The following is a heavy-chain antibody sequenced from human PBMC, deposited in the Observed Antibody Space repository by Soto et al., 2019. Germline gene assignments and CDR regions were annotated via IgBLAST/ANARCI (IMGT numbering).Heavy chain of an antibody. Sequence: EEQLEESGGGLVQPGGALRLSCAASGFTFSHYDMHWVRQGPGKGLSWVSAIVYTGDTYYPDAVKGRFINSRQNAKNSLYLEMNNLRAGDTAVYYCARGKNAVVTVTNRAFEIWGRGTMVTVSS. D-gene: IGHD2-21*02. V-gene: IGHV3-13*01. CDR1: GFTFSHYD. CDR2: IVYTGDT. J-gene: IGHJ3*02. CDR3: ARGKNAVVTVTNRAFEI.